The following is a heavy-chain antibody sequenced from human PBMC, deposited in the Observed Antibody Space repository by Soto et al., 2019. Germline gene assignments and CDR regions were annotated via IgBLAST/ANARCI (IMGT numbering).Heavy chain of an antibody. CDR3: AKDVIFGLVIIPSYYYGMDG. V-gene: IGHV3-23*01. Sequence: EVQLLESGGGLVQPGGSLRLSCAASGFTFSSYAMSWVRQAPGKGLEWVSAISGSGGSTYYADSVKGRFTISRDNSKNTLYLQMNSRRAEDTAVYYCAKDVIFGLVIIPSYYYGMDGWGQGTTVTVSS. CDR2: ISGSGGST. D-gene: IGHD3-3*02. CDR1: GFTFSSYA. J-gene: IGHJ6*02.